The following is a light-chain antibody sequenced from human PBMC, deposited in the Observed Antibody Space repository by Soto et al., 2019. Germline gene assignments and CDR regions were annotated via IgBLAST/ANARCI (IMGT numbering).Light chain of an antibody. CDR1: SSDVGSYNL. V-gene: IGLV2-23*02. CDR3: CSYAGSLV. Sequence: QSALTQPASASGSPGQSITISCTGTSSDVGSYNLVSWYQQHPGKAPKLMIYEVSKRPSGVSNRFSGSKSGNTASLTISGLQAEDEADYYCCSYAGSLVFGGGTKLTVL. J-gene: IGLJ2*01. CDR2: EVS.